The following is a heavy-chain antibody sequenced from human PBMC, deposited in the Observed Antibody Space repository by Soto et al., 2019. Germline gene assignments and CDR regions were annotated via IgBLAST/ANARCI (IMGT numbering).Heavy chain of an antibody. CDR2: ISSSGSTI. CDR3: ARDAQVRIAAAVWAY. J-gene: IGHJ4*02. D-gene: IGHD6-13*01. V-gene: IGHV3-11*01. CDR1: GFTFSDYY. Sequence: GGSLRLSCAASGFTFSDYYMSWIRQAPGKGLEWVSYISSSGSTIYYADSVKGRFTISRDNAKNSLYLQMNSLRAEDTAVYYCARDAQVRIAAAVWAYWGQGTLVTVSS.